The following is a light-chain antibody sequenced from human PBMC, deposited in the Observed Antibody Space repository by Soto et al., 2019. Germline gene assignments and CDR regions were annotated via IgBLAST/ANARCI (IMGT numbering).Light chain of an antibody. CDR2: DAS. CDR1: QDIGKP. CDR3: QHKHNRPRT. Sequence: DVQMTQSPSSLSASVGDRVTISCQASQDIGKPLNWFQQKPGKAPKLLIYDASNLETGVPPRFSGRGSGTDFTHTISSLQPEDTATDYAQHKHNRPRTFGEGTKVDIK. J-gene: IGKJ2*01. V-gene: IGKV1-33*01.